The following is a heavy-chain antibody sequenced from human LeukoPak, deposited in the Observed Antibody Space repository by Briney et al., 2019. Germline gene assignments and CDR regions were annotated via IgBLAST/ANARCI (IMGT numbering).Heavy chain of an antibody. Sequence: PSETLSLTCAVYGGSFSGYYWSWIRQPPGKGLEWIGEINHSRRTHYNPSLKSRVTISVDTSKNQFSLKLSSVTAADTAVYYCARGGSQFGELKFRRRNWFDPWGQGTLVTVSS. D-gene: IGHD3-10*01. CDR1: GGSFSGYY. CDR3: ARGGSQFGELKFRRRNWFDP. V-gene: IGHV4-34*01. CDR2: INHSRRT. J-gene: IGHJ5*02.